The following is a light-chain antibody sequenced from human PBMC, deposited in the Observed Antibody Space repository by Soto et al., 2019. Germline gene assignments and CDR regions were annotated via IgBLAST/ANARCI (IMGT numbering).Light chain of an antibody. Sequence: QSVLTQPASVSGAPGQRVTISCTGSSSNIGSGYDVHWYQQLPGTAPKLLIFRNSNRPSGVPERFSGSKSGTSASLAITGLQADDEADYYCQSYDSTLRGGVFGGGTKLTVL. CDR3: QSYDSTLRGGV. CDR2: RNS. J-gene: IGLJ3*02. V-gene: IGLV1-40*01. CDR1: SSNIGSGYD.